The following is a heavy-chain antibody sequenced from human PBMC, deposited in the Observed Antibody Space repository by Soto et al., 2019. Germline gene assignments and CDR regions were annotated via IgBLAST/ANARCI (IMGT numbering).Heavy chain of an antibody. Sequence: SLRLSCAASGVTFSNYAMHWVRQAPGKGLEWVAVIWSDGTNKYYADSVKGRFTISRDKSKNTLYLQMNSLRAEDTAVYYCARAPRTIYDTSGHYDHWGQGIQVIV. CDR3: ARAPRTIYDTSGHYDH. CDR1: GVTFSNYA. J-gene: IGHJ4*02. CDR2: IWSDGTNK. V-gene: IGHV3-33*01. D-gene: IGHD3-22*01.